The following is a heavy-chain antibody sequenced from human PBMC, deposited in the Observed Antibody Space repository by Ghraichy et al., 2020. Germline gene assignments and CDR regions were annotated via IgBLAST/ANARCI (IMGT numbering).Heavy chain of an antibody. CDR3: TKSVAARPVSGTSYSFDY. CDR2: IRSKANSHAT. Sequence: GGSLRLSCAASGFTFSDSALHWVRQASGKGLEWVGRIRSKANSHATAYAASVTGRFTISRDDSKNTAYLEMSSLKTEDTAVYYCTKSVAARPVSGTSYSFDYWGQGTLVTVAS. CDR1: GFTFSDSA. J-gene: IGHJ4*02. V-gene: IGHV3-73*01. D-gene: IGHD6-19*01.